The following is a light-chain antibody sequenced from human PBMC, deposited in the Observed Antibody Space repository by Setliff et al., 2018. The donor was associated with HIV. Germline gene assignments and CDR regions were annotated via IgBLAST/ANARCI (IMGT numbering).Light chain of an antibody. CDR3: CSYAGSSTLGV. CDR1: SSDVGSYNL. V-gene: IGLV2-23*02. Sequence: QSALAQPASVSGSLGQSITISCTGTSSDVGSYNLVSWYQQHPGKAPKLMIYEVSKRPSGVSNRFSGSKSGNTASLTISGLQAEDEADYYCCSYAGSSTLGVFGTGTKVTVL. CDR2: EVS. J-gene: IGLJ1*01.